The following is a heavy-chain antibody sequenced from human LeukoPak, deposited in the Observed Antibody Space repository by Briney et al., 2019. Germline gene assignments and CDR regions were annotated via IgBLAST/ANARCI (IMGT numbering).Heavy chain of an antibody. CDR3: ARYGDYSYYFDY. CDR1: GGSISSGGYY. Sequence: ASETLSLTCTVSGGSISSGGYYWSWIRQHPGKGLEWIGYIYYSGSTYYNPSLKSRVTISVDTSKNQFSLKLSSVTAADTAVYYCARYGDYSYYFDYWGQGTLVTVSS. V-gene: IGHV4-31*03. D-gene: IGHD4-17*01. J-gene: IGHJ4*02. CDR2: IYYSGST.